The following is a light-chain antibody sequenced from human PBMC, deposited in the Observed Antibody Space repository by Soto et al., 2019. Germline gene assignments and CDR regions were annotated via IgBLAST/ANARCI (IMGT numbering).Light chain of an antibody. J-gene: IGKJ2*01. Sequence: EIVMTQSPATLSVSPGERATLSCRASQSISSDLAWYQQKPGQPPRLLIYSASARATGVPARYPGSGSGSAYNLTICEWQTEDFAADYCQHGYYCPFTFVQRTRLEI. CDR3: QHGYYCPFT. V-gene: IGKV3-15*01. CDR2: SAS. CDR1: QSISSD.